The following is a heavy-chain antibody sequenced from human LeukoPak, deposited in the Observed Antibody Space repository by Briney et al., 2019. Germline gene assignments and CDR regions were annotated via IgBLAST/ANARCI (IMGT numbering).Heavy chain of an antibody. CDR1: GGSISSYY. D-gene: IGHD6-6*01. V-gene: IGHV4-4*07. CDR2: IYTSGST. Sequence: RPSETLSLTCTVSGGSISSYYWSWIRQPAGKGLEWIGRIYTSGSTNYNPSLKSRVTMSVDTSKNQFSLKLSSVTAADTAVYYCARVSSSGYYYYMDVWGKGTTVTVSS. CDR3: ARVSSSGYYYYMDV. J-gene: IGHJ6*03.